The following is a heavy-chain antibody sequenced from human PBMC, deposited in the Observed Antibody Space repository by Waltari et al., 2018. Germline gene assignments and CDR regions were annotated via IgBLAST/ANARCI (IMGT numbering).Heavy chain of an antibody. CDR3: ATVIAGCSASSCYLDS. J-gene: IGHJ4*02. V-gene: IGHV4-4*02. CDR1: GASITTRYW. Sequence: QVQLQESGPGLVKPSGTLSLTCAVSGASITTRYWWNWVRQSPGKGLEWIGEISHWRFTNDNPALEGRISTSLDESKNQFSLQLSSVTAADTAMYYCATVIAGCSASSCYLDSWGQGTLVTVSS. D-gene: IGHD2-15*01. CDR2: ISHWRFT.